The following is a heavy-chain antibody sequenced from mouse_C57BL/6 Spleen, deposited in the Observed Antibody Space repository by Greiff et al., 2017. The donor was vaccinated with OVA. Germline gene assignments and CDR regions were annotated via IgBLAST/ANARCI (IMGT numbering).Heavy chain of an antibody. D-gene: IGHD2-1*01. V-gene: IGHV1-39*01. Sequence: EVQLQQSGPELVKPGASVKISCKASGYSFTDYNMNWVKQSNGKSLEWIGVINPNYGTTSYNQKFKGKATLTVDQSSSTTYMQLNSLTSEDSAVYYCARGGNYGDYYAMDYWGQGTSVTVSS. CDR3: ARGGNYGDYYAMDY. CDR2: INPNYGTT. J-gene: IGHJ4*01. CDR1: GYSFTDYN.